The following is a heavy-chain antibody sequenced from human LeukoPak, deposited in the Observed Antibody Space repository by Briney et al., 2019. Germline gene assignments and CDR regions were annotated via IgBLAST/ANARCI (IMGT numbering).Heavy chain of an antibody. D-gene: IGHD6-13*01. CDR3: AKGSIAAHDAKTTLDY. CDR1: GFTFSSYA. J-gene: IGHJ4*02. Sequence: PGGSLRLSCAASGFTFSSYAMSWVRQAPGKGLDWVSAISGSGGNTYYADSVRGRFTISRDNSKNTLYVQMNSLRVEDTAVYYCAKGSIAAHDAKTTLDYWGQGTLVTVSS. V-gene: IGHV3-23*01. CDR2: ISGSGGNT.